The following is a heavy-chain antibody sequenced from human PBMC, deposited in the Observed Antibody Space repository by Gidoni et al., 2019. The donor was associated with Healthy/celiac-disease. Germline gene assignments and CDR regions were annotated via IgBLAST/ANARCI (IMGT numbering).Heavy chain of an antibody. Sequence: EVQLVESGGGLVQPGRSLRLSCVAAGFTFDDYAMHWVRQAPGKGLEWVSGISWNSGSIGYADSVKGRFTIFRDNAKNSLYLQMNSLRAEDTALYYCAKGSSGYPSHFDYWGQGTLVTVSS. V-gene: IGHV3-9*01. CDR2: ISWNSGSI. CDR1: GFTFDDYA. J-gene: IGHJ4*02. CDR3: AKGSSGYPSHFDY. D-gene: IGHD3-22*01.